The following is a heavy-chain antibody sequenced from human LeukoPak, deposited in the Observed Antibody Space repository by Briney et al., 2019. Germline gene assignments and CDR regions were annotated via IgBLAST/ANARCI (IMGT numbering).Heavy chain of an antibody. CDR2: INKDGGEK. Sequence: GGSLRLSCAASGFTFSSYWMSWVRQAPGKGLEWVANINKDGGEKYYVDSVKGRFTISRDNAKNSLYLQMTGLRADNTALYYCVKNSPPRYSGSPPAYWGQGTLVTVSS. J-gene: IGHJ4*02. CDR3: VKNSPPRYSGSPPAY. V-gene: IGHV3-7*03. D-gene: IGHD1-26*01. CDR1: GFTFSSYW.